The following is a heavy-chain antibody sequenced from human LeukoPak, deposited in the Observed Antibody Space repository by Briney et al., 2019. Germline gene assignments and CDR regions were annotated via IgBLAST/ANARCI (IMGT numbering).Heavy chain of an antibody. CDR2: INHSGST. Sequence: SETLSLTCAVYGGSFSGYYWSWIRQPPGKGLEWIGEINHSGSTNYNPSLKSRVTISVDTSKNQFSLRLSSVTAADTAVYYCARDKLDYDYVWGSYRSVKYFDYWGQGTLVTVSS. CDR1: GGSFSGYY. J-gene: IGHJ4*02. V-gene: IGHV4-34*01. CDR3: ARDKLDYDYVWGSYRSVKYFDY. D-gene: IGHD3-16*02.